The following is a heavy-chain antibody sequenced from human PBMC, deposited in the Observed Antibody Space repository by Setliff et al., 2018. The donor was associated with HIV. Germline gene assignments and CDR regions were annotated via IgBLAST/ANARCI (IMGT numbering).Heavy chain of an antibody. D-gene: IGHD2-2*01. J-gene: IGHJ6*03. CDR2: IYPGDSDT. V-gene: IGHV5-51*01. CDR3: ARQPGRAAMGRENYYYYYMDV. Sequence: PGESLKISCKGSGYSFTSYWIGWVRQMPGKGLEWMGIIYPGDSDTRYSPSFQGQVTISADTSISTAYLQWRSLKASDTAMYYCARQPGRAAMGRENYYYYYMDVWGKETTVTVSS. CDR1: GYSFTSYW.